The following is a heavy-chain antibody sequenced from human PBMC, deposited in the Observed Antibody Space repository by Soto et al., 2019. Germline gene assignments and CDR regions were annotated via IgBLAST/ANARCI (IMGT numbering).Heavy chain of an antibody. D-gene: IGHD2-2*01. CDR3: AVTISSRAYYGMDV. V-gene: IGHV4-39*01. CDR2: IYYSGST. J-gene: IGHJ6*02. CDR1: GGAISSSSYY. Sequence: SDTLSLTCTVSGGAISSSSYYWGWIRQPPGKGLEWIGSIYYSGSTYYNPSLKSRVTISVDTSKNQFSLKLSSVTAADTAVYYCAVTISSRAYYGMDVWGQGTTVTVS.